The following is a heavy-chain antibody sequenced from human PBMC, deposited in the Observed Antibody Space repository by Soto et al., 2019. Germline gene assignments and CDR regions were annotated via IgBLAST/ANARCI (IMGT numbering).Heavy chain of an antibody. J-gene: IGHJ6*02. CDR2: IGSSGSTI. CDR3: ARGAVTGYPHYYYAMDV. CDR1: GLIFSDYY. Sequence: VQLVESGGGLVKPGGSLRLSCAAYGLIFSDYYMSWIRQAPGKGLEWVSYIGSSGSTIYYADSVKGRFTISRDNAKKSLYLQMNSLRVEDTAVYYCARGAVTGYPHYYYAMDVWGQGATVTVSS. V-gene: IGHV3-11*01. D-gene: IGHD3-9*01.